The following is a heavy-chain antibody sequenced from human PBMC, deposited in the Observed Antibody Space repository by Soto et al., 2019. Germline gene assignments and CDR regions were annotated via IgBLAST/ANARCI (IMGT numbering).Heavy chain of an antibody. J-gene: IGHJ6*02. Sequence: EVQLLESGGGLVQPGGSLRLSCAASGFTFSSYAMSWVRQAPGKGLEWVSAISGSGGSTYYADSVKGRFTISRDNSKNTLYLQMNSLRAEDTAVYYCAKDQHSYSSGWPPGYYYGMDVWGQGTTVTVSS. CDR3: AKDQHSYSSGWPPGYYYGMDV. CDR1: GFTFSSYA. V-gene: IGHV3-23*01. CDR2: ISGSGGST. D-gene: IGHD6-19*01.